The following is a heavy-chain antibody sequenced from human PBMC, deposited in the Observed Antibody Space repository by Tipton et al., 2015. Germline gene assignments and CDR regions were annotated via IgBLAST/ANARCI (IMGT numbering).Heavy chain of an antibody. V-gene: IGHV3-33*01. Sequence: SLRLSCEASGFIFSDYGMNWVRQAPGKGLEWVAIIWYDGSNDYYADSVQGRFTISRDNSKNTLYLQMNSLRVEDTAMYYCARDLYISGWWSGPHWFDPWGQGTLVSVSS. CDR2: IWYDGSND. J-gene: IGHJ5*02. CDR1: GFIFSDYG. D-gene: IGHD6-19*01. CDR3: ARDLYISGWWSGPHWFDP.